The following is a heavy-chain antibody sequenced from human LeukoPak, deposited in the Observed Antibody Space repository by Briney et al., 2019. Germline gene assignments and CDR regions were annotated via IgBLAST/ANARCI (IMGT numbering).Heavy chain of an antibody. CDR3: AKGAIDLTTDFDY. J-gene: IGHJ4*02. D-gene: IGHD2/OR15-2a*01. V-gene: IGHV3-53*01. CDR1: GITVRSNH. CDR2: IYSGGST. Sequence: PGGSLRLSCAASGITVRSNHMSWVRQAPGKGLELVSVIYSGGSTYYADSVKGRFTISRDNSKNTLYLQMNSLRAEDTAVYYCAKGAIDLTTDFDYWGQGTLVTVSS.